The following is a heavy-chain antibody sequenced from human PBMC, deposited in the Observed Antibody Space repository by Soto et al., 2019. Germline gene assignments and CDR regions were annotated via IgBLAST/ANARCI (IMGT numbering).Heavy chain of an antibody. D-gene: IGHD4-17*01. Sequence: EVQLLEAGGGLVQPGGSLRLSCAASGFTFRDYGMSWVLQAPGKGLECLSAIIGGPSAKSYYESSVRGRFTISRDNSKNTLYLELSDLGAEDTAIYYFAQDYDYGDSLPCDCWGQGTLVSVSS. V-gene: IGHV3-23*01. CDR2: IIGGPSAKS. J-gene: IGHJ4*02. CDR1: GFTFRDYG. CDR3: AQDYDYGDSLPCDC.